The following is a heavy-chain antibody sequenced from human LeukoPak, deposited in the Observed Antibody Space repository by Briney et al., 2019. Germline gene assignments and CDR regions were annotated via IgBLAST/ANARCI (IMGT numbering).Heavy chain of an antibody. J-gene: IGHJ6*02. CDR1: GFTFSSYW. D-gene: IGHD4-17*01. Sequence: GGSLRLSCAASGFTFSSYWMHWVRQVPGKGLVWVSRINSDGSSTSYADSVKGRFTISRDNAKNTLYLQMNSLRAEDTAVYYCASPVTTYYYYGMDVWGQGTTVTVSS. CDR2: INSDGSST. CDR3: ASPVTTYYYYGMDV. V-gene: IGHV3-74*01.